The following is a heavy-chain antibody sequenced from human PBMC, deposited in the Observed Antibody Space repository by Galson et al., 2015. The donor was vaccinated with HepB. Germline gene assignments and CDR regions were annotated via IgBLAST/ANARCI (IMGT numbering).Heavy chain of an antibody. J-gene: IGHJ4*02. CDR3: ARTRSGYSYGLADY. V-gene: IGHV1-2*06. D-gene: IGHD5-18*01. CDR1: GYTFTGYY. Sequence: SVKVSCKASGYTFTGYYMHWVRQAPGQGLEWMGRINPNSGGTNYAQKFQGRVTMTRDTSISTAYMELSSLRSDDTAVYYCARTRSGYSYGLADYWGQGTLVTVSS. CDR2: INPNSGGT.